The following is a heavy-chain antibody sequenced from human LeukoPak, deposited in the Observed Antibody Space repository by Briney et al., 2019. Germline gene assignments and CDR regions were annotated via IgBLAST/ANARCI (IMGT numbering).Heavy chain of an antibody. CDR1: GYTFTSYG. CDR2: INPNSGGT. J-gene: IGHJ4*02. V-gene: IGHV1-2*02. CDR3: AREPDGSGSYYGDY. Sequence: ASVKVPCKASGYTFTSYGISWVRQAPGQGLEWMGWINPNSGGTNYAQKFQGRVTMTRDTSISTAYMELSRLRSDDTAVYYCAREPDGSGSYYGDYWGQGTLVTVSS. D-gene: IGHD3-10*01.